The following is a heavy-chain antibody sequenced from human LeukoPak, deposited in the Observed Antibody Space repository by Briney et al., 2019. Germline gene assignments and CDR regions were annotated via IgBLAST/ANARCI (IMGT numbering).Heavy chain of an antibody. CDR2: IIPIFGTA. CDR3: VHIVVVPAANDY. CDR1: GGTFSSYA. V-gene: IGHV1-69*13. J-gene: IGHJ4*02. Sequence: ASVKASCKASGGTFSSYAISWVRQAPGQGLEWMGGIIPIFGTANYAQKFQGRVTITADESTSTAYMELSSLRSEDTAVYYCVHIVVVPAANDYWGQGTLVTVSS. D-gene: IGHD2-2*01.